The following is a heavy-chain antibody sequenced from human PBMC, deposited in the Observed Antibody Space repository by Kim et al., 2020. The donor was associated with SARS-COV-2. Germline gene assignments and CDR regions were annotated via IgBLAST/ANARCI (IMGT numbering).Heavy chain of an antibody. J-gene: IGHJ4*02. Sequence: SETLSLTCAVYGGSVSGYYWSWIRQPPGKGLEWIGEINHSGSTNYNPSLKSRVTISVDTSKNQFSLKLSSVTAADTAVYYCARVGANGTDYWGQGTLVTVSS. D-gene: IGHD1-26*01. V-gene: IGHV4-34*01. CDR3: ARVGANGTDY. CDR2: INHSGST. CDR1: GGSVSGYY.